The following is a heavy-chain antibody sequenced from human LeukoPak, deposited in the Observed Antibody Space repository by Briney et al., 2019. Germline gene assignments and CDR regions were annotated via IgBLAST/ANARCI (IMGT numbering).Heavy chain of an antibody. V-gene: IGHV3-74*01. J-gene: IGHJ4*02. Sequence: GGSLRLSCAASGNYWMHWVRQVPGKGLVWVSHIDSDGSWTSYADSVKGRFTISKDNAKNTVYLQMNSLRAEDTAVYYCVSFYETYWGRGTLVTVSS. CDR3: VSFYETY. CDR1: GNYW. CDR2: IDSDGSWT. D-gene: IGHD2/OR15-2a*01.